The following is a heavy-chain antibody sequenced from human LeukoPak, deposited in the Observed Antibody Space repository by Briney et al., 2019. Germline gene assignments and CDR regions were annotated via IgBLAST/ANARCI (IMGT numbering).Heavy chain of an antibody. V-gene: IGHV1-18*01. CDR2: ISAYNGNT. Sequence: GASVKVSCKASGYTFTSYGISWVRQAPGQGLEWMGWISAYNGNTNYAQKLQGRVTMTTDTSTSTAYMELRSLRSDDTAVYYCARDNVGYCSGGSCSKQTFDYWGQGTLVTVSS. CDR3: ARDNVGYCSGGSCSKQTFDY. CDR1: GYTFTSYG. J-gene: IGHJ4*02. D-gene: IGHD2-15*01.